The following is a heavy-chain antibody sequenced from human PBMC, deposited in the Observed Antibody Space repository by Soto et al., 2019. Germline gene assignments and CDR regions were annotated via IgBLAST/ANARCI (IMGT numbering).Heavy chain of an antibody. CDR1: GCSLTSYW. D-gene: IGHD6-13*01. CDR3: ARMGSSWTRLGMDV. J-gene: IGHJ6*01. Sequence: XESVKISCRASGCSLTSYWIGWVRQMPGKGLEWMGIIYPGDSDTRYSPSFQGQVTISADKSISSAYLQWSSLKASDTAMYYCARMGSSWTRLGMDVWRQGTRCTVSS. CDR2: IYPGDSDT. V-gene: IGHV5-51*01.